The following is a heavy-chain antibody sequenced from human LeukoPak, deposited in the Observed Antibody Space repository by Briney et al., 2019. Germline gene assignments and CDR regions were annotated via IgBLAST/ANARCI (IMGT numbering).Heavy chain of an antibody. CDR1: GYTFTGYY. CDR3: ARDDFWSGYKNLNWFDP. D-gene: IGHD3-3*01. J-gene: IGHJ5*02. Sequence: VASVKVSCEASGYTFTGYYMHWVRQAPGQGLEWMGRINPNSGGTNYAQKFQGRVTMTRDTSISTAYMELSRLRSDDTAVYYCARDDFWSGYKNLNWFDPWGQGTLVTVSS. CDR2: INPNSGGT. V-gene: IGHV1-2*06.